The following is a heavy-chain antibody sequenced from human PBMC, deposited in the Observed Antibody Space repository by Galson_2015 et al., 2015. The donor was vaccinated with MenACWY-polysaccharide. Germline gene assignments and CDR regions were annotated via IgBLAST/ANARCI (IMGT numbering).Heavy chain of an antibody. Sequence: SLRLSCAVSGFTFKNYWMSWVRQAPGKGLEWVANIKKDGSEKYCVDSVKGRFTISRDKARSSLYLQMNGLRAEDTAVYYCARGHYGMDVWGQGTTVTVS. CDR3: ARGHYGMDV. CDR2: IKKDGSEK. V-gene: IGHV3-7*01. J-gene: IGHJ6*02. CDR1: GFTFKNYW.